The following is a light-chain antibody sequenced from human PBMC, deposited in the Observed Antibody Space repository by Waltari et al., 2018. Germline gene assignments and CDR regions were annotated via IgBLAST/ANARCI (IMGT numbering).Light chain of an antibody. J-gene: IGLJ1*01. V-gene: IGLV1-47*01. CDR1: RSNLGSNY. CDR2: RNN. Sequence: QSVLTQPPSASATPGQRVIISCSGSRSNLGSNYLYRYQQLPGTAPKRLIYRNNERPSGVSDRFSASKSGTSASLVISGLRSEDEAVYYCASWDDSHYVFGPGTTVTVL. CDR3: ASWDDSHYV.